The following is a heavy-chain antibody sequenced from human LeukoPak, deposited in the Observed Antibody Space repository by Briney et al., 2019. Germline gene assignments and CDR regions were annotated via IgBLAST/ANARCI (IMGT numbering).Heavy chain of an antibody. CDR3: ARNGLGYYYYYMDV. D-gene: IGHD4-17*01. CDR2: INPNSGGT. V-gene: IGHV1-2*06. CDR1: GYTFTGYY. J-gene: IGHJ6*03. Sequence: ASVKVSCKASGYTFTGYYMHWARQAPGQGLEWMGRINPNSGGTNYAQKFQGRVTMTRDTSISTAYMELSRLRSDDTAVYYCARNGLGYYYYYMDVWGKGITVTVSS.